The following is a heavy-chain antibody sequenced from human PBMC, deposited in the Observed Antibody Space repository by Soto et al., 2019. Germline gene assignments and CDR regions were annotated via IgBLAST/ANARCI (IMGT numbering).Heavy chain of an antibody. V-gene: IGHV4-59*08. CDR3: ARQPPSTAAFDI. D-gene: IGHD4-17*01. CDR2: IYYSGNT. CDR1: GGSIGSYY. Sequence: QVQLQESGPGLVKPSETLSLTCSVSGGSIGSYYWSWIRQPPGKGLEWIGYIYYSGNTNYNPSLMSRVTLSVDAPKNQPSLNLISVTAADTAVYYCARQPPSTAAFDIWGQGTMVTVSS. J-gene: IGHJ3*02.